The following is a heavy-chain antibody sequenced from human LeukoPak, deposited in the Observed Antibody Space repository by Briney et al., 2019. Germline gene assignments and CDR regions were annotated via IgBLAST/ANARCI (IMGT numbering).Heavy chain of an antibody. D-gene: IGHD6-13*01. Sequence: GGSPRLSCAASGFSFSRYWMNWVRQAPGKGLEWVASINQDESANFYVDSVKGRFAISRDNAKNSLYLQMNSLRAEDTAVYYCARVEEAAAFNPWGQGTLVTVSS. CDR1: GFSFSRYW. CDR3: ARVEEAAAFNP. V-gene: IGHV3-7*01. J-gene: IGHJ5*02. CDR2: INQDESAN.